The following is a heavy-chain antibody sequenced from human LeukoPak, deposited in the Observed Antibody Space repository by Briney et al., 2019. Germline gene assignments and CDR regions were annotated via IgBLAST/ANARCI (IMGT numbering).Heavy chain of an antibody. Sequence: PGGSLRLSCAASGFSFSRYWMSWVRQAPGKGLEWVANIKQDGSEKFYVDSVRGRFTISRDSAKDSVYLQMNSLRAEDTAVYYCARGPPVEVASKEGLYFDFWGQGTLVTVSS. D-gene: IGHD2-15*01. CDR2: IKQDGSEK. CDR1: GFSFSRYW. V-gene: IGHV3-7*04. CDR3: ARGPPVEVASKEGLYFDF. J-gene: IGHJ4*02.